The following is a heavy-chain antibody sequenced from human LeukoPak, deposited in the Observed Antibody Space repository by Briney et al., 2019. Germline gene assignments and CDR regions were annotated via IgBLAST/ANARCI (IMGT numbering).Heavy chain of an antibody. CDR3: ARDQTPYYDILTGYSPFDY. Sequence: GASVKVSCKASGYTFTSYGISWVRQAPGQGLEWMGWISAYNGNTNYAQKLQGRVTMTTDTPTSTAYMELRSLRSDDTAVYYCARDQTPYYDILTGYSPFDYWGQGTLVTVSS. CDR1: GYTFTSYG. CDR2: ISAYNGNT. J-gene: IGHJ4*02. D-gene: IGHD3-9*01. V-gene: IGHV1-18*01.